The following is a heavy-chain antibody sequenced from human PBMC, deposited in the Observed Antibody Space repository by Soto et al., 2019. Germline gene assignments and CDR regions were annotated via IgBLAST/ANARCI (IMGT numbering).Heavy chain of an antibody. CDR1: GFTVSSNY. CDR2: IYSGGST. Sequence: GGSLRLSCAASGFTVSSNYMSWVRQAPGKGLEWVSVIYSGGSTYYADSLKGRFTISRDNSKNTLYLQMNSLRAEDTAVYYCARALDGYNDYYWGQGTLVTVSS. V-gene: IGHV3-53*01. CDR3: ARALDGYNDYY. D-gene: IGHD5-12*01. J-gene: IGHJ4*02.